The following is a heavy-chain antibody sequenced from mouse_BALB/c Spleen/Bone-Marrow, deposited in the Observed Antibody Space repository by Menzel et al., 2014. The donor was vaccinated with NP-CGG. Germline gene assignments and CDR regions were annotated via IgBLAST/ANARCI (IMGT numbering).Heavy chain of an antibody. CDR1: GFNIKDTY. D-gene: IGHD2-3*01. V-gene: IGHV14-3*02. CDR2: IDPANGNT. J-gene: IGHJ4*01. Sequence: EVMLVESGAELVKPGASAKLSCTASGFNIKDTYMHWVKQRPEQGLEWIGRIDPANGNTKYDPKFQGKATITADTSSNTAYLQLSSLTSEDTAVYYCARWLLPYGLDYWGQGTSVTVSS. CDR3: ARWLLPYGLDY.